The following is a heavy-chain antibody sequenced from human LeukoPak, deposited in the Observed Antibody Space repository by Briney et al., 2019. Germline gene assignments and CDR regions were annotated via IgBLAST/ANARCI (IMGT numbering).Heavy chain of an antibody. V-gene: IGHV3-7*01. CDR3: TSWGDTTAEYFQR. CDR1: GFIFNNYG. J-gene: IGHJ1*01. Sequence: PGGSLRLSCAASGFIFNNYGMHWVRQAPGKGLEWVAHINPDGRDTYYVDSVKGRFTISRDNAQNSMYLQMNSLRVEDTAVYYCTSWGDTTAEYFQRWGQGTLVTVSS. D-gene: IGHD2-21*02. CDR2: INPDGRDT.